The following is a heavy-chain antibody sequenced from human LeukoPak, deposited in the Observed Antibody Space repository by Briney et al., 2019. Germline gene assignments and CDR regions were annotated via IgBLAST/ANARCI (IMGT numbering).Heavy chain of an antibody. D-gene: IGHD1-26*01. CDR1: GGSINTYY. CDR3: ARGDSGTHFN. CDR2: IYYSGST. Sequence: PSETLSLTCTVSGGSINTYYWNWIRQPPGKGLEWIGSIYYSGSTTYNPSLKSRVTISVDTSKNQFSLKLSSVTPADTAVYYCARGDSGTHFNWGQGTLVTVSS. V-gene: IGHV4-59*01. J-gene: IGHJ4*02.